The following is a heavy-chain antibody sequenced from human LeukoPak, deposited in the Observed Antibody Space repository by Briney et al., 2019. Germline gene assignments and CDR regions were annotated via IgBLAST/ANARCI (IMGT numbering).Heavy chain of an antibody. CDR2: IYTSRST. J-gene: IGHJ4*02. D-gene: IGHD2-2*01. CDR3: ARLEVGDIVVVPAAETYYFDY. V-gene: IGHV4-61*02. Sequence: SETLSLTCTVSGGSISSGSYYWSWIRQPAGKGLEWIGRIYTSRSTNYNPSLKSRVTISVDTSKNQFSLKLSSVTAADTAVCYCARLEVGDIVVVPAAETYYFDYWGQGTLVTVSS. CDR1: GGSISSGSYY.